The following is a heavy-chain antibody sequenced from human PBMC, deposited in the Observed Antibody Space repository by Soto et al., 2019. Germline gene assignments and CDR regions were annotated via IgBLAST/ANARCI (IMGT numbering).Heavy chain of an antibody. CDR2: ISGSGGNT. CDR1: GLTFSSYA. Sequence: GGSLRLSCAASGLTFSSYAMSWVRQAPGKGLEWVSTISGSGGNTYYADSVKVQFSISRDNSKNTLYLQMNSLRAEDTAVYYCAKGQITMSYYGMDVWGQGTTVTVSS. D-gene: IGHD3-22*01. V-gene: IGHV3-23*01. J-gene: IGHJ6*02. CDR3: AKGQITMSYYGMDV.